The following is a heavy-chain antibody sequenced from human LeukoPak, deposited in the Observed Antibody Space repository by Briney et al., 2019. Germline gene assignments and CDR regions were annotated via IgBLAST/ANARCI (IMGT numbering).Heavy chain of an antibody. CDR1: GFTFSSYS. J-gene: IGHJ4*02. Sequence: GGSLRLSCAASGFTFSSYSMNWVRQAPGEGLEWVSSISSSSSYIYYADSVKGRFTISRDNAKNSLYLQMNSLRAEDTAVYYCARSTSQHYDFWSGYYYPEPLLPVWGQGTLVTVSS. CDR3: ARSTSQHYDFWSGYYYPEPLLPV. V-gene: IGHV3-21*01. CDR2: ISSSSSYI. D-gene: IGHD3-3*01.